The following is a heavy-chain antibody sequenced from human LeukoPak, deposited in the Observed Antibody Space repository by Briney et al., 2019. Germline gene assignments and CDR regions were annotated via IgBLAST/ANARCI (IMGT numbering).Heavy chain of an antibody. V-gene: IGHV3-30*03. CDR2: ISYDGSNK. J-gene: IGHJ4*02. CDR3: ATVVTPY. Sequence: GGSLRLSCAASGFTFSSYGMHWVRQAPGKGLEWVAVISYDGSNKYYADSVKGRFTISRDNSKNTLYLQINSLRAEDTAVYYCATVVTPYWGQGTLVTVSS. CDR1: GFTFSSYG. D-gene: IGHD4-23*01.